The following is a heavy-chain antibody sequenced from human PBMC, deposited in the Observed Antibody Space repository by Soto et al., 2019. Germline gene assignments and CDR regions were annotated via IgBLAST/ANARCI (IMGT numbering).Heavy chain of an antibody. CDR2: ILSGGNT. V-gene: IGHV3-23*01. D-gene: IGHD2-2*01. J-gene: IGHJ5*02. Sequence: PGGSLRLSCATSGFTFSNFAMAWFRQAPGRGLEWVSEILSGGNTFYAASVKGRFTISRDNSKNTLYLQMNSLRAEDTAVYYCAKDETSSLCSTTSCSPNWFDPWGQGTLVTVSS. CDR1: GFTFSNFA. CDR3: AKDETSSLCSTTSCSPNWFDP.